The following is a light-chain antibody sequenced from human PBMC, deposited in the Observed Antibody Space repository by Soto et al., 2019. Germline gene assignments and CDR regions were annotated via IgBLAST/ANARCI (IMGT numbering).Light chain of an antibody. CDR3: SSYTNSNTLV. J-gene: IGLJ1*01. V-gene: IGLV2-14*01. CDR1: IYVGVYNY. Sequence: QSALTQPASVSGSPGQSITISCTGIYVGVYNYVSWYQQHPGKAPKLMIYDVSNRPSGVSNRFSGSKSGNTASLTISGLQVEDEADYYCSSYTNSNTLVFGTGTKVTVL. CDR2: DVS.